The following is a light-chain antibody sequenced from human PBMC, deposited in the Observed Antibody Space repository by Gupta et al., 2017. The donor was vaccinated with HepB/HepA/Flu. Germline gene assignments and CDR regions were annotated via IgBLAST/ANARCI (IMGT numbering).Light chain of an antibody. Sequence: DQQNSGQAPRLLIYSTSNRATGIPDRFSASGSGTVFTLTISRLEPEDFAVYYCQQYHSPLTFGGGTKVEIK. CDR2: STS. J-gene: IGKJ4*01. CDR3: QQYHSPLT. V-gene: IGKV3-20*01.